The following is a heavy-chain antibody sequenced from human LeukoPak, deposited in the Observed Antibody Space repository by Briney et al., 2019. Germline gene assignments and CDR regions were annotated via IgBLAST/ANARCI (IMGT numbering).Heavy chain of an antibody. CDR3: ARDYRKVYYDSSGSIGYAFDI. J-gene: IGHJ3*02. Sequence: PGGSLRLSCAASGFTFSSYSMNWVRQAPGKGLEWVSSISSSSSYIYYADSVKGRFTISRDNAKNSLYLRMNSLRAEDTAVYYCARDYRKVYYDSSGSIGYAFDIWGQGTMVTVSS. D-gene: IGHD3-22*01. V-gene: IGHV3-21*01. CDR1: GFTFSSYS. CDR2: ISSSSSYI.